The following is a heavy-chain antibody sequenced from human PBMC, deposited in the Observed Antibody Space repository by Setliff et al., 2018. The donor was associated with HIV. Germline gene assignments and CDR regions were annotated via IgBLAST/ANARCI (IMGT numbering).Heavy chain of an antibody. D-gene: IGHD6-19*01. CDR1: GDSISSTTYY. CDR3: VRHGNQWLVTVDY. V-gene: IGHV4-39*01. CDR2: IYPSGSA. J-gene: IGHJ4*02. Sequence: SETLSLTCTVSGDSISSTTYYWGWIRQPPGKGLEWIGNIYPSGSAFYNPSLKSPVTMSVDTSRNQFSLKLSSVTAADTAIYYCVRHGNQWLVTVDYWGQGTLVTVSS.